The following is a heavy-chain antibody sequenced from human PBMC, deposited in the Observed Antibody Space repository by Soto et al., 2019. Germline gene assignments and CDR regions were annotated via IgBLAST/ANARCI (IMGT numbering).Heavy chain of an antibody. CDR3: AREMRAASDAFDI. D-gene: IGHD6-25*01. J-gene: IGHJ3*02. Sequence: SETLSLTCTVSGGSISSGGYYWSWIRQHPGKGLEWIGYIYYSGSTYYNPSLKSRVTISVDTSKNQFSLKLSSVTAADTAVYYCAREMRAASDAFDIGGQGTMVTVSS. CDR1: GGSISSGGYY. CDR2: IYYSGST. V-gene: IGHV4-31*03.